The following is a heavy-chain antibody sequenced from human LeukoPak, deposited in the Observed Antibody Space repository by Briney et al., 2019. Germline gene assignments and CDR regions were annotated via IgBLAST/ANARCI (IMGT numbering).Heavy chain of an antibody. D-gene: IGHD4-11*01. J-gene: IGHJ6*03. CDR3: VRVPTTVDNYYMDV. Sequence: SETLSLTCSVSGGSITSYYWTWLRQPAGKGLEWIGRFYTGGSTNYNPSLRSRVSISLDMSKNQFSLKMSSVTAADTAVYYCVRVPTTVDNYYMDVWGKGTTVTVS. V-gene: IGHV4-4*07. CDR2: FYTGGST. CDR1: GGSITSYY.